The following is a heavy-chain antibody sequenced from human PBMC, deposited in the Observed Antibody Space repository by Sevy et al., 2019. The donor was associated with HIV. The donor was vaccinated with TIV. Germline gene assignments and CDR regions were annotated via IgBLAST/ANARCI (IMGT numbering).Heavy chain of an antibody. Sequence: SETLSLTCTVSGGSISSSSYYWGWIRQPPGKGLEWIGSIYYSGSTYYNPSPKSRVTISVDTSKNQFSLKLSSVTAADTAVYYCAREIAYCGGDCYSGYYYYGMDVWGQGTTVTVSS. V-gene: IGHV4-39*01. CDR2: IYYSGST. CDR1: GGSISSSSYY. CDR3: AREIAYCGGDCYSGYYYYGMDV. J-gene: IGHJ6*02. D-gene: IGHD2-21*02.